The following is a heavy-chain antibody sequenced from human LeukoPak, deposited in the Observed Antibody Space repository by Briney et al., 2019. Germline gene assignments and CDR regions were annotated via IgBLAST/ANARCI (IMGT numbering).Heavy chain of an antibody. CDR2: IFSGGGT. D-gene: IGHD5-24*01. Sequence: GGSLRLSCAASGFAVSNNYVTWVRQAPGKGLEWVSVIFSGGGTDYADSVKGRFTISRDTSKNTLYLQMNSLRPEDTAVYYCARASITHTGVAFDYWGQGATVTVSS. V-gene: IGHV3-53*01. CDR3: ARASITHTGVAFDY. J-gene: IGHJ4*02. CDR1: GFAVSNNY.